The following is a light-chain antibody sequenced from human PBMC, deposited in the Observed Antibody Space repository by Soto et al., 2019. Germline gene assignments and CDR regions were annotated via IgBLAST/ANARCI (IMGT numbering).Light chain of an antibody. V-gene: IGKV1-39*01. CDR2: AAS. J-gene: IGKJ5*01. Sequence: DIQMTQSPSSLSASVGDRVTITCRASQSISSYLNWYQHKPGKAPKLLIYAASSLQTGVPSRFSGSRSGTDFALTISSLQREDFATYYCQQNYSLPITFGQGTRLEIK. CDR1: QSISSY. CDR3: QQNYSLPIT.